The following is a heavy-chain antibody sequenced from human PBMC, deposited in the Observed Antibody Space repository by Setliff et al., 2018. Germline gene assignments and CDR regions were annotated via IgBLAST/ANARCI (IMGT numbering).Heavy chain of an antibody. D-gene: IGHD3-3*01. Sequence: KPSETLSLTCDVFGGSFSGYFWAWIRQSPGKGLEWIGDVNDSGSANYKPSLKSRLTISRDTSKNQLSLNLSSVTAADTAVYYCATVGGRSSDGDHWGQGTLVTVSS. V-gene: IGHV4-34*01. J-gene: IGHJ1*01. CDR1: GGSFSGYF. CDR2: VNDSGSA. CDR3: ATVGGRSSDGDH.